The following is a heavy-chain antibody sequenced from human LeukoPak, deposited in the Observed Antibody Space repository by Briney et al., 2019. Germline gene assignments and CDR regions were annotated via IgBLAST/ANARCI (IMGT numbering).Heavy chain of an antibody. Sequence: PSETLSLTCTVSGGSISSYYWSWIRQPPGKGLEWIGYIYYSGSTNYNPSLKGRVTISVDTSKNQFSLKLSSVTAADTAVYYCAMTYCSSTSCYLDYWGQGTLVTVSS. CDR2: IYYSGST. V-gene: IGHV4-59*01. J-gene: IGHJ4*02. D-gene: IGHD2-2*01. CDR3: AMTYCSSTSCYLDY. CDR1: GGSISSYY.